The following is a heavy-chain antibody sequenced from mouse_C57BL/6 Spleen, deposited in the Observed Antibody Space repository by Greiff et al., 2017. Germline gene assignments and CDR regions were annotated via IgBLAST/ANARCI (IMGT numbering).Heavy chain of an antibody. CDR2: ISSGSSTI. CDR3: ARGGDGDY. V-gene: IGHV5-17*01. D-gene: IGHD3-3*01. J-gene: IGHJ2*01. Sequence: EVKVEESGGGLVKPGGSLKLSCAASGFTFSDYGMHWVRQAPEKGLEWVAYISSGSSTIYYADTVKGRFTISRDNAKNTLFLQMTSLRSEDTAMYYFARGGDGDYWGQGTTLTVSS. CDR1: GFTFSDYG.